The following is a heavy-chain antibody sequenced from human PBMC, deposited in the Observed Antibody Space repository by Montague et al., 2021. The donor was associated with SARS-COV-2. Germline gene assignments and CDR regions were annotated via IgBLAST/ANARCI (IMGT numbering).Heavy chain of an antibody. CDR2: IWYDGSNK. D-gene: IGHD2-21*01. CDR1: GFTFSSYG. J-gene: IGHJ4*02. CDR3: AKDAGNYRGGDCWYDY. Sequence: SLRLSCAASGFTFSSYGMHWVRQAPGKGLEWVAVIWYDGSNKYYADSVKGRFTISRDNSKNTLYLQMNSLRAEDTAVYYCAKDAGNYRGGDCWYDYWGQGTLVTVSS. V-gene: IGHV3-33*06.